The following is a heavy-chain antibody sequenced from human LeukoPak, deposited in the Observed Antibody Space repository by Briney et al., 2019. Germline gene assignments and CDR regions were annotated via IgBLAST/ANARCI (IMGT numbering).Heavy chain of an antibody. V-gene: IGHV3-30*18. Sequence: GGSLRLSCAASGFTFRSYSMHWVRQAPGKGLEWVAVISYDGSNKYYADSVKGRFTISRDNSKNTLYLQMNSLRAEDTAVYYCAKCPYSSGRKILGYWGQGTLVTVSS. D-gene: IGHD6-19*01. CDR2: ISYDGSNK. CDR1: GFTFRSYS. J-gene: IGHJ4*02. CDR3: AKCPYSSGRKILGY.